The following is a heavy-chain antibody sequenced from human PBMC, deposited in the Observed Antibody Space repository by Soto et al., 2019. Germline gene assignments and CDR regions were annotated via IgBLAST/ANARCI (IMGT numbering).Heavy chain of an antibody. D-gene: IGHD3-16*01. CDR2: ISSSSSTI. Sequence: EVQLVESGGGLVQPGGSLRLSCAASGFTFSSYSMNWVRQAPGKGLEWVSYISSSSSTIYYADSVKGRFTISRDNAKNSLYLQMNSLRDEDTAVYYCARDDDYVWGSSYGMDVWGQGTTVTVS. V-gene: IGHV3-48*02. CDR1: GFTFSSYS. CDR3: ARDDDYVWGSSYGMDV. J-gene: IGHJ6*02.